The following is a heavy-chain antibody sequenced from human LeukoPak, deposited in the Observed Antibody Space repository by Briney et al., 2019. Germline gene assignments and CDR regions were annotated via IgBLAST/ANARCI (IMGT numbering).Heavy chain of an antibody. J-gene: IGHJ3*02. CDR3: ARGRRGAQRGAFDI. V-gene: IGHV3-48*03. CDR1: GFTFSNCA. D-gene: IGHD1-26*01. Sequence: GRSLRLSCSASGFTFSNCAMNWVRQAPGRGLEWISYTSSSGTTIHYADSVKGRFTISRDNAKNSLYLQMNSLRAEDTAVYYCARGRRGAQRGAFDIWGQGTMVTVSS. CDR2: TSSSGTTI.